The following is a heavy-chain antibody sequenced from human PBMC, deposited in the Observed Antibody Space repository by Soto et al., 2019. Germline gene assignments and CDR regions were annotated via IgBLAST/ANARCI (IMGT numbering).Heavy chain of an antibody. J-gene: IGHJ6*02. Sequence: QVQLQESGPGLVKPSQTLSLTCTVSGGSINNGGYYWSWIRQHPGKGLEWIGYIFYSGSTYYNPSLKSRVTISVDPSKNQCSLKLSSVTAADTAVYYCASDLRGGSYGMDVWGQGTTVTVSS. CDR3: ASDLRGGSYGMDV. V-gene: IGHV4-31*03. D-gene: IGHD3-10*01. CDR2: IFYSGST. CDR1: GGSINNGGYY.